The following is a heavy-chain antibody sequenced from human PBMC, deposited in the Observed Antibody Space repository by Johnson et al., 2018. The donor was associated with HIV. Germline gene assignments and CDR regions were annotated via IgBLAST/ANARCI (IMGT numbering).Heavy chain of an antibody. CDR3: AGVRSRGWYGRVNAFDI. J-gene: IGHJ3*02. Sequence: QVQLVESGGGVVQPGRSLRLSCAASGFTFSSYAMHWVRQAPGKGLEWVAVISYDGSNKYYADSVKGRFTISRDNSKNTLYLQMNSLRAEDTAVYYCAGVRSRGWYGRVNAFDIWGQGTMVTVSS. D-gene: IGHD6-19*01. CDR2: ISYDGSNK. V-gene: IGHV3-30*04. CDR1: GFTFSSYA.